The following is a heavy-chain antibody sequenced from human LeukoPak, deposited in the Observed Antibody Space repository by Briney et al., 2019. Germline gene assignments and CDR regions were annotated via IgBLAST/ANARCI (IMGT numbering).Heavy chain of an antibody. CDR1: GFTFNIYA. J-gene: IGHJ4*02. D-gene: IGHD2-15*01. Sequence: GGSLRLSCAASGFTFNIYAMSWVRQAPGKGLEWVSVITGSGGNTSYADSVKGRFTISRDNSKNTLYLQMNSLRVEDTAVYYCAKGAYCSGGNGYLGDLDYWGQGTLVTVSS. V-gene: IGHV3-23*01. CDR3: AKGAYCSGGNGYLGDLDY. CDR2: ITGSGGNT.